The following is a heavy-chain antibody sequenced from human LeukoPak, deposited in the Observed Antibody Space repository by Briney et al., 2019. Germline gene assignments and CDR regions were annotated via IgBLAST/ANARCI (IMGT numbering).Heavy chain of an antibody. J-gene: IGHJ4*02. CDR3: ARDDGDYAHPVDY. CDR2: ISSSSSTI. CDR1: GFTFSSYS. Sequence: GGSLRLSCAASGFTFSSYSMTWVRQAPGKGLEWVSYISSSSSTIYYADSVKGRFTISRDNAKNSLYLQMNSLRAEDTAVYYCARDDGDYAHPVDYWGQGTLVTVSS. D-gene: IGHD4-17*01. V-gene: IGHV3-48*01.